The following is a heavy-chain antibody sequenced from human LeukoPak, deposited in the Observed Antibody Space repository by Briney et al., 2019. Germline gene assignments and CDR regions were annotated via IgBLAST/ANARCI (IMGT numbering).Heavy chain of an antibody. CDR1: GFTFRSYS. J-gene: IGHJ4*02. V-gene: IGHV3-48*04. Sequence: GGSLRLSCAASGFTFRSYSMNWVRQAPGKGLEWISYISSTSDVIYHADSVRGRFTIFRDNAKNLLFLQMNSLRAEDTAMYYCAKVTTGTYRGFDYWGQGTLVTVSS. D-gene: IGHD1-1*01. CDR2: ISSTSDVI. CDR3: AKVTTGTYRGFDY.